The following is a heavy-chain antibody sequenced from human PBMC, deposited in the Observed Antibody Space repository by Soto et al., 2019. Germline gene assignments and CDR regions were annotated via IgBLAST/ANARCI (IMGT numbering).Heavy chain of an antibody. D-gene: IGHD3-22*01. V-gene: IGHV3-30*03. CDR2: ISYDGSNK. CDR3: ARDGSSSYYLSHFDY. CDR1: GFTFSSYG. Sequence: GGSLRLSCAASGFTFSSYGMHWVRQAPGKGLKWVAVISYDGSNKYYADSVKGRFTISRDNSKNTLYLQMNSLRAEDTAVYYCARDGSSSYYLSHFDYWGWGTLVTVSS. J-gene: IGHJ4*02.